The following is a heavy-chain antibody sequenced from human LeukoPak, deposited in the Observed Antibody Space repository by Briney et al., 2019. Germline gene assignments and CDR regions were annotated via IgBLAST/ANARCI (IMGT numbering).Heavy chain of an antibody. D-gene: IGHD3-22*01. J-gene: IGHJ4*02. V-gene: IGHV1-18*01. CDR2: ISAYNGDT. CDR1: GFTFTSHG. Sequence: GASVKVSCKASGFTFTSHGFTWVRQAPGQGLEWMGWISAYNGDTHSAERFQGRVTLTTDTSTSTAYMELRSLRSEDTAVYYCARGGYYYDSSGYYYFDYWGQGTLVTVSS. CDR3: ARGGYYYDSSGYYYFDY.